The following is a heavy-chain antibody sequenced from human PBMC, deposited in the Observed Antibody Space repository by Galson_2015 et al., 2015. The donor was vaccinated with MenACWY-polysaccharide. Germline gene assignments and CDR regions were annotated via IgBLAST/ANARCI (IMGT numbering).Heavy chain of an antibody. CDR1: GYSFTNYW. Sequence: QSGAEVKKPGESLKISCKGSGYSFTNYWVGWVRQMPGKGLEWMGIIYPGDSDTRYSPSFQGQVTISDDKPINTAYLQWSSLKASDTAMYSGARHKYTSSSGDYWGQGTLVTVSS. D-gene: IGHD6-6*01. CDR2: IYPGDSDT. J-gene: IGHJ4*02. V-gene: IGHV5-51*01. CDR3: ARHKYTSSSGDY.